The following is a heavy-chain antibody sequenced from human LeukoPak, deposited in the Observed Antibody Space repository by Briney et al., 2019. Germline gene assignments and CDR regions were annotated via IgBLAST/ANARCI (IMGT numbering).Heavy chain of an antibody. CDR1: GYTFTSYG. V-gene: IGHV1-18*01. D-gene: IGHD2-15*01. J-gene: IGHJ6*02. CDR2: ISAYNGNT. CDR3: ARDRCSGGSCYSPYYYGMDV. Sequence: ASVKVSRKASGYTFTSYGISWVRQAPGQGLEWMGWISAYNGNTNYAQKLQGRVTMTTDTSTSTAYMELRSLRSDDTAVYYCARDRCSGGSCYSPYYYGMDVWGQGTTVTVSS.